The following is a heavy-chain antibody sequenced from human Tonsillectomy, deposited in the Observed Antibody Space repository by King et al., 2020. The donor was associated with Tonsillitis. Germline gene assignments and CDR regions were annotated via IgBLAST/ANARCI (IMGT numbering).Heavy chain of an antibody. CDR2: ISYDGSNK. CDR1: GFTFNNYG. J-gene: IGHJ2*01. D-gene: IGHD2-15*01. Sequence: VQLVESGGGVVQPGRSLRLSCAASGFTFNNYGMHWVRQAPGKGLEWVAVISYDGSNKYYGDSVKGRFTISRDNSKNTLFLQMNSLRTEDTAVYYCATVSGGNFDWYFDLWGRGTLVTVSS. V-gene: IGHV3-30*03. CDR3: ATVSGGNFDWYFDL.